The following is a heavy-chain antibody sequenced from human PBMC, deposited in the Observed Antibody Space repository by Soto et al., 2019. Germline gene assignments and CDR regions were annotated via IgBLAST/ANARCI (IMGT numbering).Heavy chain of an antibody. CDR1: GGSISSYY. V-gene: IGHV4-59*08. CDR2: IYYSGST. CDR3: ARHWIAAAADYFDY. J-gene: IGHJ4*02. D-gene: IGHD6-13*01. Sequence: PSETLSLTCTVSGGSISSYYWSWIRQPPGKGLEWIGYIYYSGSTNYNPSLKSRVTISVDTSKNQFSLKLSSVTAADTAVYYCARHWIAAAADYFDYWGQGTLVTVSS.